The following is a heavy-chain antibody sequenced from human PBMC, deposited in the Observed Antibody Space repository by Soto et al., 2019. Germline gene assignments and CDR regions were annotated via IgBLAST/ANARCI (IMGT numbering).Heavy chain of an antibody. D-gene: IGHD4-17*01. CDR2: ISAYNGNT. Sequence: GASVKVSCKASGYTFTSYGIIWVRQAPGQGLEWMGWISAYNGNTNYAQKLQGRVTMTTDTSTSTAYMELRSLRSDDTAVYHCAGYGDPNDAADWFDPWGQGTLVTVS. CDR1: GYTFTSYG. V-gene: IGHV1-18*01. CDR3: AGYGDPNDAADWFDP. J-gene: IGHJ5*02.